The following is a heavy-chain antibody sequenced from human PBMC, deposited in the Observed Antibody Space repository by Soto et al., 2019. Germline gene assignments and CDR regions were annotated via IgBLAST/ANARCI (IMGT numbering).Heavy chain of an antibody. J-gene: IGHJ5*02. CDR1: GGSISSSTFY. D-gene: IGHD3-10*01. V-gene: IGHV4-39*01. CDR2: IDYSGNT. CDR3: ARQFRFGRRLQVYVDP. Sequence: QLQLQESGPRLVKAAETLSLNCTVSGGSISSSTFYWGWIRQPPGRGLEWVGSIDYSGNTYYNASLNSRVIVSVDTSKNQFSMKLNSATAADPAVYYCARQFRFGRRLQVYVDPWGHGILVTVSS.